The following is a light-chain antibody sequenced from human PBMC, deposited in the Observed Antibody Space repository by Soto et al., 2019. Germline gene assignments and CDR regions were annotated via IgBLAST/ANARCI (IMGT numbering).Light chain of an antibody. CDR3: QQYNSYPLT. J-gene: IGKJ2*01. V-gene: IGKV1-5*01. CDR2: DAS. Sequence: DIQMTQSPSTLSASVGDRVTITCRASQSISNWLAWYRQKPGKAPKLLIYDASNLESGVPSRFSGSVSGTEFTLTISSLQPDDFATYYCQQYNSYPLTFGQGTKLEIK. CDR1: QSISNW.